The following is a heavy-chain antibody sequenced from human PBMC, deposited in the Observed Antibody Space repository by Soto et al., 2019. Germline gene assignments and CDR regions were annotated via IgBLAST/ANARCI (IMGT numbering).Heavy chain of an antibody. J-gene: IGHJ5*02. CDR1: GGSISSSSYY. CDR3: ARHQSHSSSYVNP. V-gene: IGHV4-39*01. Sequence: SETLSLTCTVSGGSISSSSYYWGWIRQPPGKGLEWIGSIYYSGSTYYNPSLKSRVTISVDTSKNQFSLKLSSVTAADTAVYYCARHQSHSSSYVNPWGQGTLVTVSS. CDR2: IYYSGST. D-gene: IGHD6-13*01.